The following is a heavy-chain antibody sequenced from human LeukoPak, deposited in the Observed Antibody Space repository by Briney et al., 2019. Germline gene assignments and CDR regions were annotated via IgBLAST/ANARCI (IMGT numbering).Heavy chain of an antibody. J-gene: IGHJ4*02. V-gene: IGHV1-2*02. CDR1: GYTFTGYT. Sequence: ASVKVSCKASGYTFTGYTVHWVRQAPGQGLEWMGWINPNSGGTNYAQKFQGRLTMTRDTSISTAYMELSRLTSDDTAVYYCARSGALDYWGQGTLSPSPQ. CDR2: INPNSGGT. CDR3: ARSGALDY. D-gene: IGHD2-15*01.